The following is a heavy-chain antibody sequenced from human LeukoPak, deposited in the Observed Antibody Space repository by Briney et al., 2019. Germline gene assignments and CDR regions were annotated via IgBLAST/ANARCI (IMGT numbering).Heavy chain of an antibody. V-gene: IGHV1-69*04. Sequence: SVKVSCKASGGTSSSYAISWVRQAPGQGLEWMGRIIPILGIANYAQKFQGRVTITADKSTSTAYMELSSLRSEDTAVYYCAREWSYYDSSGYYGGAFDIWGQGTMVTVSS. CDR2: IIPILGIA. CDR1: GGTSSSYA. CDR3: AREWSYYDSSGYYGGAFDI. D-gene: IGHD3-22*01. J-gene: IGHJ3*02.